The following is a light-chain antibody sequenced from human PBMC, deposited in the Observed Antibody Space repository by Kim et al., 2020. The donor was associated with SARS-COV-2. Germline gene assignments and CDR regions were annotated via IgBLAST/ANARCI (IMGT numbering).Light chain of an antibody. CDR1: SSNIGAGFN. V-gene: IGLV1-40*01. CDR2: DNN. Sequence: QSVLTQPPSVSGAPEQRVTISCTGSSSNIGAGFNVHWYQYLPGTAPKLLISDNNNRPSGVPDRFSASKSATSASLAITGLQAEDEADYYCQSFDSSLSGFVIFGGGTQLTVL. J-gene: IGLJ2*01. CDR3: QSFDSSLSGFVI.